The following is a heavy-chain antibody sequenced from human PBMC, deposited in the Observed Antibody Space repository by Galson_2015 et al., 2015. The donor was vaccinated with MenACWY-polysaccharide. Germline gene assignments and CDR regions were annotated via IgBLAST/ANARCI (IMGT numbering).Heavy chain of an antibody. CDR1: GFTFNDFW. Sequence: SLRLSCAASGFTFNDFWLSWVRQAPGQGLEWVANITQYGSEKYYVDSVKGRFTISRDNAKNSLYLQMNSLRAEDTAVYYCARDGGRTIGTTQRGYWGQGTLVTVSS. CDR3: ARDGGRTIGTTQRGY. J-gene: IGHJ4*02. V-gene: IGHV3-7*01. D-gene: IGHD1-1*01. CDR2: ITQYGSEK.